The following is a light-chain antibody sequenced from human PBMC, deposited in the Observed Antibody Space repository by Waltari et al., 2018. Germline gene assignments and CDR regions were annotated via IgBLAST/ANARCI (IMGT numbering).Light chain of an antibody. V-gene: IGLV3-25*03. CDR1: ALANPF. J-gene: IGLJ2*01. Sequence: SSELTQPTSVSVSPGQTARHTCSGAALANPFTSWYQQKPGQAPNLMIYKNTQRLSGIPARFSVSRSGTGVTLIVAGVQEEDEADYYCQTSDRSGSYPIFGGGTKLAV. CDR2: KNT. CDR3: QTSDRSGSYPI.